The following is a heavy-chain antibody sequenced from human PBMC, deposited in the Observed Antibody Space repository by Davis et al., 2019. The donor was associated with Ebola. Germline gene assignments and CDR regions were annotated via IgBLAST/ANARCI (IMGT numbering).Heavy chain of an antibody. D-gene: IGHD2/OR15-2a*01. Sequence: SETLSLTCAVYGGSFSGYYWSWIRQPPGKGLEWIGEINHSGSTNYNPSLKSRVTISVDTSKNQFSLKLSSVTAADTAVYYCARRPSIYHYYYGMDVWGKGTTVTVSS. CDR3: ARRPSIYHYYYGMDV. CDR2: INHSGST. CDR1: GGSFSGYY. V-gene: IGHV4-34*01. J-gene: IGHJ6*04.